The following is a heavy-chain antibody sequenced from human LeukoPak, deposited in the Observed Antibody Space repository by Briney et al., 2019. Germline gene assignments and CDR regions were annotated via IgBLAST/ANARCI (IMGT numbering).Heavy chain of an antibody. CDR1: GYSISSGYY. CDR3: ARVYDMVRGDLNWFDP. Sequence: SETLSLTCTVSGYSISSGYYWGWIRQPPGKGLEWIGYIYYSGSTNYNPSLKSRVTISVDTSKNQFSLKLSSVTAADTAVYYCARVYDMVRGDLNWFDPWGQGTLVTVSS. CDR2: IYYSGST. J-gene: IGHJ5*02. V-gene: IGHV4-38-2*02. D-gene: IGHD3-10*01.